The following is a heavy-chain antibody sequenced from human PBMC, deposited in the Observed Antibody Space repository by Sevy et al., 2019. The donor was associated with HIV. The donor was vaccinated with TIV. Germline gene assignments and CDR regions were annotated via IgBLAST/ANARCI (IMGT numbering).Heavy chain of an antibody. Sequence: GGSLRLSCAASGFTVSSSYMTWVRQPPGKGLEWVSVIYSGGSTYYADSVKGRFTISRDNSKNTLYLQMNNLRADDTAVYYCARGRGVFGAVAINWFDPWGQGTTVTVSS. D-gene: IGHD3-3*01. V-gene: IGHV3-53*01. CDR1: GFTVSSSY. CDR3: ARGRGVFGAVAINWFDP. CDR2: IYSGGST. J-gene: IGHJ5*01.